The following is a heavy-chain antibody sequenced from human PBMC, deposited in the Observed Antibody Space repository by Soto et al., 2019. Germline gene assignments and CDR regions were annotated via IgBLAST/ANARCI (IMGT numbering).Heavy chain of an antibody. J-gene: IGHJ4*02. D-gene: IGHD3-16*01. CDR1: GGSTSSSSYY. Sequence: PSETLSLTCTVSGGSTSSSSYYWGWIRQPPGKGLEWIGSIYYSGSTYYNPSLKSRVTISVDTSKNQFSLKLSSVTAADTAVYYCARGRPTAQAGGIDYWGQGTLVTVSS. CDR2: IYYSGST. V-gene: IGHV4-39*01. CDR3: ARGRPTAQAGGIDY.